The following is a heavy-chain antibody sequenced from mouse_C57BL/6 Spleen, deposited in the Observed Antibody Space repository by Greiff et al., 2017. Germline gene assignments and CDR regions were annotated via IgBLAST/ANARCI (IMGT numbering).Heavy chain of an antibody. D-gene: IGHD1-1*01. CDR1: GFSLTSYG. J-gene: IGHJ4*01. V-gene: IGHV2-2*01. CDR3: AIYYYGSSLYYAMDY. CDR2: IWSGGST. Sequence: VMLVESGPGLVQPSQSLSITCTVSGFSLTSYGVHWVRQSPGKGLEWLGVIWSGGSTDYNAAFISRLSISKDNSKSQVFFKMNSLQADDTAIYYCAIYYYGSSLYYAMDYWGQGPSVTVSS.